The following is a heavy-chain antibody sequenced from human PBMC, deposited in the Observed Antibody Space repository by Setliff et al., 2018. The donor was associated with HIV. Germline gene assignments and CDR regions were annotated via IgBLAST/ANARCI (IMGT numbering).Heavy chain of an antibody. Sequence: KTSETLSLTCNVSGGSISTSSYYWGWIRQPPGKGLEWIGSIYYSGSTYYNPSLKSRVTISVDTSKNQFSLKLSSVTSADTAMYYCAKEDPYYYETPEGFDPWGQGTPVTVPQ. V-gene: IGHV4-39*07. D-gene: IGHD3-22*01. CDR3: AKEDPYYYETPEGFDP. J-gene: IGHJ5*02. CDR2: IYYSGST. CDR1: GGSISTSSYY.